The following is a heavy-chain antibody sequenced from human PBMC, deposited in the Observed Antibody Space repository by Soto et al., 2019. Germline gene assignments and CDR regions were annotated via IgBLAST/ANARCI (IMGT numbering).Heavy chain of an antibody. D-gene: IGHD3-10*01. CDR1: GFSLSTSGVS. CDR2: IYWDDDK. J-gene: IGHJ4*02. Sequence: QITLKESGPTLVKPTQTLTLTCTFSGFSLSTSGVSVGWIRQPPGKALECLAVIYWDDDKRYRPSLQSRLTVTKDTSKNHVVLTMTNMDPVDTATYYCTHRRGLGELYWGQGTLVTVSS. V-gene: IGHV2-5*02. CDR3: THRRGLGELY.